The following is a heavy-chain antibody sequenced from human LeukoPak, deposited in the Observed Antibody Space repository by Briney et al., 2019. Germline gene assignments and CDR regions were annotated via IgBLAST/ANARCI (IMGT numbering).Heavy chain of an antibody. CDR2: IYYSGST. CDR1: GGSISSGGYY. V-gene: IGHV4-31*03. J-gene: IGHJ4*02. CDR3: ARAARERDTLGFDY. D-gene: IGHD5-18*01. Sequence: SETLSLTCTVSGGSISSGGYYWRWIRQHPGKGLEWIGYIYYSGSTYYNPSLKSRVTISVDTSKNQFSLKLSSVTAADTAVYYCARAARERDTLGFDYWGQGTLVTVSS.